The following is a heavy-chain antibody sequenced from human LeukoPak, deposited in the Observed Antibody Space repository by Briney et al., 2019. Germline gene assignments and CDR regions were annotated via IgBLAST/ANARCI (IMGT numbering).Heavy chain of an antibody. V-gene: IGHV1-2*06. Sequence: ASVKVSCKASGYTFTDYYIHWVRQAPGQGLEWMGRITPNSGDTHYSQKFQGRVTVTRDTSITTAYMELSRLRSDDTAVYYCAREGGIAAAGTNWFDPWDQGTLVTVSS. J-gene: IGHJ5*02. CDR3: AREGGIAAAGTNWFDP. CDR1: GYTFTDYY. D-gene: IGHD6-13*01. CDR2: ITPNSGDT.